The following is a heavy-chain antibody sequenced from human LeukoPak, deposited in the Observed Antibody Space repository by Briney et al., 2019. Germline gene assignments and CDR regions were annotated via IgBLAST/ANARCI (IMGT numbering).Heavy chain of an antibody. CDR3: ARAVSGSLYGDLDF. V-gene: IGHV1-18*01. Sequence: ASVKVSCKASGYSFVFFGVSWVRQAPGQGLEWMGWIDSHNGNTNYAEKFQDRVTMTTDTSTTTSYMELRSLRSDDTAVYYCARAVSGSLYGDLDFWGQGTLVTVSA. D-gene: IGHD1-26*01. CDR2: IDSHNGNT. J-gene: IGHJ4*02. CDR1: GYSFVFFG.